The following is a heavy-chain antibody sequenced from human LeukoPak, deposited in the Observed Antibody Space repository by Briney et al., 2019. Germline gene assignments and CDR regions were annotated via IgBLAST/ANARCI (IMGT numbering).Heavy chain of an antibody. J-gene: IGHJ4*02. D-gene: IGHD2-15*01. V-gene: IGHV3-48*02. Sequence: GGSLRLSCAASGFTFRTYSMTWVRQAPGKGLEWVSYISSSGTPIYYADSVKGRFSLSRDNAKNSMYLQMSSLRHEDTAVYYCSISSSTPFWGQGTLVIVSS. CDR1: GFTFRTYS. CDR3: SISSSTPF. CDR2: ISSSGTPI.